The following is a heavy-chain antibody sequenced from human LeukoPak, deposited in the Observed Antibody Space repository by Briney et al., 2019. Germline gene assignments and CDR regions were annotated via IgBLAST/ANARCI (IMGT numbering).Heavy chain of an antibody. J-gene: IGHJ4*02. Sequence: PGGSLRLSCAASGFIVRSNYMSWVRQAPGKGLEWVSVIYAGGDTYYADSVKGRFTISRDNSKNTLYLQMNSLRVEDTAVYFCASTTNTYVFDYWGQGTLVTVSS. CDR1: GFIVRSNY. D-gene: IGHD3-16*01. V-gene: IGHV3-53*01. CDR2: IYAGGDT. CDR3: ASTTNTYVFDY.